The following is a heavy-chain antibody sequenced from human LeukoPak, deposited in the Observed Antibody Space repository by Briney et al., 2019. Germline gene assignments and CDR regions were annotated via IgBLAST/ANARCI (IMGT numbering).Heavy chain of an antibody. V-gene: IGHV3-49*04. CDR3: TRDSRILDV. Sequence: PGGSLRLSCTASGFTFGDYAMSWVRQAPGKGLEWVGFIRSKAYGGTTEYAASVKGRFTISRDDSKSIAYLQMNSLKTEDTAVYYCTRDSRILDVWGLGTTVTVSS. CDR1: GFTFGDYA. CDR2: IRSKAYGGTT. J-gene: IGHJ6*02. D-gene: IGHD2-15*01.